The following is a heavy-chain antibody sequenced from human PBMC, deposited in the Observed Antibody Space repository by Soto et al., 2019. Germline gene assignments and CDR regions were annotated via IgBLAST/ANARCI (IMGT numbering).Heavy chain of an antibody. Sequence: QVQLQESGPGLVKPSQTLSLTCTVSGGSISSGDYYWRWIRQPPGKGLEWFGYIYYSGSTYYNPSLKSRVTISVDTSKNQFSLKLSSVTAAETAVYYCARDRYTAGYAFDIWGQGTMVTVSS. CDR1: GGSISSGDYY. D-gene: IGHD5-18*01. CDR3: ARDRYTAGYAFDI. V-gene: IGHV4-30-4*01. CDR2: IYYSGST. J-gene: IGHJ3*02.